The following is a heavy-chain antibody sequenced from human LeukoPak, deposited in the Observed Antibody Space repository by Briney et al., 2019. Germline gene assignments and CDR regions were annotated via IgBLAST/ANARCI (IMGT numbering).Heavy chain of an antibody. D-gene: IGHD2/OR15-2a*01. V-gene: IGHV4-34*01. J-gene: IGHJ5*02. CDR3: ARGFTLFDP. CDR2: INHSGST. Sequence: SETLSLTCAVYGGSFSGYYWSWIRQPPGKGLEWIGEINHSGSTNYNPSLKSQVTISVDTSKNQFSLKLNSVTAADTALYYCARGFTLFDPWGQGTLVTVSS. CDR1: GGSFSGYY.